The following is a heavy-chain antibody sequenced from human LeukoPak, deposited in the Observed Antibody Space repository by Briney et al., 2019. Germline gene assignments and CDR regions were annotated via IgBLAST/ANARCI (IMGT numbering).Heavy chain of an antibody. CDR1: GYTFTSYG. J-gene: IGHJ5*02. D-gene: IGHD4-17*01. CDR2: IMPLFGTA. Sequence: ASVKVSCKASGYTFTSYGISWVRQAPGQGLEWLGGIMPLFGTAGYAQKFQGRVTITKDESTRTVYLELTSLTSDDTAVYYCARDVHGDYGSGWFDPWGQGTLVSVS. CDR3: ARDVHGDYGSGWFDP. V-gene: IGHV1-69*05.